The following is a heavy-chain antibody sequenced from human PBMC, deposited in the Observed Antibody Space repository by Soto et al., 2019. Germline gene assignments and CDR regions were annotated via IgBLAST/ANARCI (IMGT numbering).Heavy chain of an antibody. CDR2: IYSGGTT. CDR1: GFTVSSNY. J-gene: IGHJ2*01. D-gene: IGHD3-16*02. CDR3: ARDRYDYIWGTYRSNWHFDL. Sequence: EVQLVESGGGLVQPGGSLRLSCAASGFTVSSNYMSWVRQAPGKGLEWVSVIYSGGTTYYADSVKGRFTLSRHNSNNTIYLQMNSLRPEDTAVYYCARDRYDYIWGTYRSNWHFDLWGRGTPVTVSS. V-gene: IGHV3-53*04.